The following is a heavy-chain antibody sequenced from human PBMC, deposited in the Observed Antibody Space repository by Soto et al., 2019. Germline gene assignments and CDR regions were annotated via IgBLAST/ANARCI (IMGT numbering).Heavy chain of an antibody. V-gene: IGHV4-31*03. CDR2: IYNSGNT. J-gene: IGHJ3*02. Sequence: SETLSLTCTVSGGFVNSGGSYWSWIRQHPAKGLEWIGFIYNSGNTYYNPSLQSRVTMSVDASKNQFSLQLSSVTAADTAVYYCERHRVPLLGANSFDIWGQGTVVT. D-gene: IGHD2-21*01. CDR3: ERHRVPLLGANSFDI. CDR1: GGFVNSGGSY.